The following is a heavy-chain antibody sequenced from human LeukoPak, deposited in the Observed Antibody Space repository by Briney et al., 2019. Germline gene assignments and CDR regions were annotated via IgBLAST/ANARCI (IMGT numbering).Heavy chain of an antibody. Sequence: PGGSQRLSCVASGFTFSSYWMHWVRQPPGNGLVWVSRIGSDGSTTTYADSVKGRFTISRDNAKNTLYLQMNSLRAEDTAVYYCARERSGSSGYYSAIDSWGQGTLVTVSS. V-gene: IGHV3-74*01. CDR3: ARERSGSSGYYSAIDS. D-gene: IGHD3-22*01. J-gene: IGHJ4*02. CDR2: IGSDGSTT. CDR1: GFTFSSYW.